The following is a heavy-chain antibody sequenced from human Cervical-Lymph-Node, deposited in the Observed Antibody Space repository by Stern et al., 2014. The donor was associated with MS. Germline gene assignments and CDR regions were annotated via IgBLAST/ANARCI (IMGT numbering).Heavy chain of an antibody. CDR2: ISWKKSRI. V-gene: IGHV3-9*01. Sequence: VQLVQSGGGLVKPGRSLRLSCAASGFTFEDYAMHWVRQVPGKGLEWVSGISWKKSRIDYAEYVKGRFTISRDNAKNSLYLEMTSLRPEDTTSYYCSIDVSGISYFFFYAMDVWGQGTTVTVSS. J-gene: IGHJ6*02. CDR1: GFTFEDYA. CDR3: SIDVSGISYFFFYAMDV. D-gene: IGHD6-19*01.